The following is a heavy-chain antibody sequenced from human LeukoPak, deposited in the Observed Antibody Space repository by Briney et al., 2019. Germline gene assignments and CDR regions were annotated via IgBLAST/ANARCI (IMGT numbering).Heavy chain of an antibody. J-gene: IGHJ4*02. V-gene: IGHV3-21*01. CDR3: ARVLDY. Sequence: PGGSLRLSCAASGFTFSSYSMNWVRQAPGKGLEWVSSISSSSSYIYYAHSVKGRFTISRDNAKNSLYLQMNSLRAEDTAVYYCARVLDYWGQGTLVTVSS. CDR2: ISSSSSYI. CDR1: GFTFSSYS.